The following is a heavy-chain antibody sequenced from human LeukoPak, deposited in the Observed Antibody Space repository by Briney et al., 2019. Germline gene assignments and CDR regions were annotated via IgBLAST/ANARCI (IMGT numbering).Heavy chain of an antibody. D-gene: IGHD5-18*01. J-gene: IGHJ4*02. V-gene: IGHV3-48*03. Sequence: GGSLRLSCAASGFTFSTYEMNWVRQAPGKGLEWVSYISSSGSTIYYADSVKGRFTISRDNAKNSLYLQMNSLRAEVTAVYYCARRWLHFDYWGQGTLVTVSS. CDR3: ARRWLHFDY. CDR1: GFTFSTYE. CDR2: ISSSGSTI.